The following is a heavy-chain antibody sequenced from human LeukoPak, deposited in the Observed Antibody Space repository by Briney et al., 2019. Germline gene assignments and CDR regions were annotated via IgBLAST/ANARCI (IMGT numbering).Heavy chain of an antibody. CDR3: ARDTEGYTYGYYYYGMDV. D-gene: IGHD5-18*01. CDR1: GFTFDDYA. J-gene: IGHJ6*02. CDR2: ISGDSGST. Sequence: GGSLRLSCGAAGFTFDDYAMHWVRQAPAKGLEWVSLISGDSGSTLYADSVKGRFTISRDNSKNSLYLQMNSLRNDDTALYYCARDTEGYTYGYYYYGMDVWGQGTTVTVSS. V-gene: IGHV3-43*02.